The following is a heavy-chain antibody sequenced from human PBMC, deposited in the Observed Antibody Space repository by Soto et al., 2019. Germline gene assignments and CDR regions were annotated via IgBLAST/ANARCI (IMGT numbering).Heavy chain of an antibody. V-gene: IGHV1-3*04. CDR2: INNANGNT. J-gene: IGHJ6*02. D-gene: IGHD1-1*01. CDR3: AKHQNWNRRQYPYYGMDA. Sequence: VHLVQSGAEVKKPGASVKVSCKASGYTFTDYDMHWVRQAPGQSLEWVGWINNANGNTEYSKKFQDRVTITRDTSAPTVYMELTSLRSEDTAVYYCAKHQNWNRRQYPYYGMDAWGQGTRVIVSS. CDR1: GYTFTDYD.